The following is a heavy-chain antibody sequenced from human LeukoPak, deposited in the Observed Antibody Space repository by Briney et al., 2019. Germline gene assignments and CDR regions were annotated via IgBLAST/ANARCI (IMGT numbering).Heavy chain of an antibody. Sequence: SETLSLTCAVYGGSFSGYYWSWIRQPPGKGLEWIGEINHSGSPNYNPSLKSRVTISVDTSKNQFSLKLSSVTAADTAVYYCARGSAMLTRWGQGTLVTVSS. CDR2: INHSGSP. V-gene: IGHV4-34*01. D-gene: IGHD5-18*01. CDR1: GGSFSGYY. CDR3: ARGSAMLTR. J-gene: IGHJ4*02.